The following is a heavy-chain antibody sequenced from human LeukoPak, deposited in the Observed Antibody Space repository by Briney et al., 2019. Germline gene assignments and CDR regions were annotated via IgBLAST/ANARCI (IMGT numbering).Heavy chain of an antibody. J-gene: IGHJ4*02. Sequence: NASETLSLTCTVSGGSISGYYWSWIRQPAGQGLEWIGRVYSNGDTRYNPSLKSRVIMSVDTSKNQLSLNLGPVTAADTAVYYCARAAGAAGGQYFDYWGQGTLVTVSS. CDR1: GGSISGYY. D-gene: IGHD6-13*01. CDR3: ARAAGAAGGQYFDY. V-gene: IGHV4-4*07. CDR2: VYSNGDT.